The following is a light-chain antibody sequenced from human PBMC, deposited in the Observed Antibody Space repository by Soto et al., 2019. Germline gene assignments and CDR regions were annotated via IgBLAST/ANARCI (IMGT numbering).Light chain of an antibody. CDR2: SAS. CDR3: QQYEATPCT. Sequence: EMVLTQSPGTLSLSPGERATLSCRAGQSVSRTYLAWYQQKPGQAPRLLIFSASSRATGIPDRFSASGSGTDFTLPIYRLEPEDSAVYYCQQYEATPCTFGQGNKVAIK. CDR1: QSVSRTY. V-gene: IGKV3-20*01. J-gene: IGKJ1*01.